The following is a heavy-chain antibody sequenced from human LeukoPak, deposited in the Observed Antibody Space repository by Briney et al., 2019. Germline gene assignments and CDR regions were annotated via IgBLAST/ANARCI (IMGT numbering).Heavy chain of an antibody. V-gene: IGHV1-2*02. Sequence: ASVRVSFTASGYTFTVYYMHWVRQTPGPGLEWVGWINPKSGGTNYAQTFEGRVTMTSDTSITTVYMELSRLRSGDTAVYNCARRVFSGWGYYFAYWGEGTRVTVSS. CDR2: INPKSGGT. CDR3: ARRVFSGWGYYFAY. D-gene: IGHD6-19*01. CDR1: GYTFTVYY. J-gene: IGHJ4*02.